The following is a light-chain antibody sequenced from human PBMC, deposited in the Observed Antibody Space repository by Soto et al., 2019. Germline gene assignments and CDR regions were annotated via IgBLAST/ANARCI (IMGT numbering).Light chain of an antibody. V-gene: IGKV3-20*01. Sequence: IVLTQSPATLSMSSGERATLSCRASQSVSSNLAWYQQKPGQAPRLLIYGASSRATGIPDRFSGSGSGTDFTLTISRLEPEDFAVYYCQQYGSSTWTFGQGTKVDIK. CDR1: QSVSSN. CDR2: GAS. CDR3: QQYGSSTWT. J-gene: IGKJ1*01.